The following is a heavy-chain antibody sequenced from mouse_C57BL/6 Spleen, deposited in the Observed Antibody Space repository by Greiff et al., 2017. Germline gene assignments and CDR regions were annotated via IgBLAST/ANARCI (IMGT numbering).Heavy chain of an antibody. D-gene: IGHD1-1*01. CDR3: ARRGDYYGSRGYAMDY. CDR1: GYAFTNYL. Sequence: VQLQQSGAELVRPGTSVKVSCKASGYAFTNYLIEWVKQRPGQGLEWIGVINPGSGGTNYNEKFEGKATLTADKSSSTAYMQLSRLTSEDSAVYFCARRGDYYGSRGYAMDYWGQGTSVTVSS. V-gene: IGHV1-54*01. CDR2: INPGSGGT. J-gene: IGHJ4*01.